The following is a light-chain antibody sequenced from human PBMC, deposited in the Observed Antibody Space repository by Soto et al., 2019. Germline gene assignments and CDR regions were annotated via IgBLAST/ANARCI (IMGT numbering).Light chain of an antibody. V-gene: IGLV1-51*01. CDR1: SSNIGSNY. CDR3: GRWDRSLSIGV. J-gene: IGLJ2*01. Sequence: QSVLTQPPSVSAAPGQTVTISCSGSSSNIGSNYVFWYQQLPGTAPKLLIYDNDTRPSGIAHRFSGSTSGTSATLGITGLRNGDEADYYCGRWDRSLSIGVFGGGTQLTVL. CDR2: DND.